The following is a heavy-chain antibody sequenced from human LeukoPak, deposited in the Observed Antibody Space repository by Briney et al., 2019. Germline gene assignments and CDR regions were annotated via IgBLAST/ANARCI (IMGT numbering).Heavy chain of an antibody. CDR1: GGSFSGYY. J-gene: IGHJ6*03. CDR2: INHSGST. Sequence: SETLSLTCAAYGGSFSGYYWSWIRQPPGKGLEWIGEINHSGSTNYNPSLKSRVTMSVDTSKNQFSLKLSSVTAADTAVYYCARDVIVVVPAAPYYYMDVWGKGTTVTISS. D-gene: IGHD2-2*01. CDR3: ARDVIVVVPAAPYYYMDV. V-gene: IGHV4-34*01.